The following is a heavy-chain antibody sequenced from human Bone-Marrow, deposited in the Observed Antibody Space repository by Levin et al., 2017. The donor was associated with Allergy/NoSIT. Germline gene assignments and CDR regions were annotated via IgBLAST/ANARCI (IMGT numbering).Heavy chain of an antibody. Sequence: GGSLRLSCAASGFTFSRNWMHWVRQAPGKGLVWVSHINSDGSRTNDADSVKGRFTISRDNAKNTLYLQMNSLKAEDTAVYYCTSEYCSGSSCYSFDYWGQGTLVTVSS. J-gene: IGHJ4*02. CDR1: GFTFSRNW. V-gene: IGHV3-74*01. CDR3: TSEYCSGSSCYSFDY. D-gene: IGHD2-15*01. CDR2: INSDGSRT.